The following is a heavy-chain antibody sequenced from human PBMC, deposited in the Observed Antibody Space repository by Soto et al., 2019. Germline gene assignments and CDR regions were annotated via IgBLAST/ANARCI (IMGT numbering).Heavy chain of an antibody. D-gene: IGHD1-26*01. CDR2: IYHAGST. V-gene: IGHV4-4*02. CDR1: GGSITNSNG. J-gene: IGHJ4*02. CDR3: ARGPPIVGNTTPLDS. Sequence: PSETLSLTCTVSGGSITNSNGWSWVRLPPAKGLEWIGDIYHAGSTKYNPSLERRVTISVDTSNNQFALTLTSVTAADTAVYFCARGPPIVGNTTPLDSWGQGTLVTVSS.